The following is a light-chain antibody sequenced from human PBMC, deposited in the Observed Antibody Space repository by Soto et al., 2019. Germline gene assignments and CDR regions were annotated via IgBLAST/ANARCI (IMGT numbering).Light chain of an antibody. J-gene: IGLJ3*02. Sequence: QSALTQPRSVSGSPGQSVTISCTGTSSDVGANNYVSWYQQHSGKAPKFIIYDVSKRPPGVPDRFSGSKSVNTASLTISGLQAEDEAEYYCCSYAVSFTYVLFGGGTKLTVL. CDR1: SSDVGANNY. CDR3: CSYAVSFTYVL. CDR2: DVS. V-gene: IGLV2-11*01.